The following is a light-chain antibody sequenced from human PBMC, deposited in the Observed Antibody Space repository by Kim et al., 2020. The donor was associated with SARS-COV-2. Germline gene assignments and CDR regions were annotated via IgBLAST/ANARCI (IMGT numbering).Light chain of an antibody. Sequence: PGQRVTISCSGSSSNIGSNYVYWYQQLPGTAPKLLIYRNNQRPSGVPDRFSGSKSGTSASPAISGLRSEDEADYYCAAWDDSLSGLFGGGTQLTVL. J-gene: IGLJ3*02. CDR3: AAWDDSLSGL. CDR1: SSNIGSNY. V-gene: IGLV1-47*01. CDR2: RNN.